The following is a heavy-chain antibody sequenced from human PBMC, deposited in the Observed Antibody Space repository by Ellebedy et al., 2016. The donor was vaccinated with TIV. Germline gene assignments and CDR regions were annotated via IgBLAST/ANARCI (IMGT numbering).Heavy chain of an antibody. V-gene: IGHV3-11*06. Sequence: PGGSLRLSCAASKFSFSDFYMAWIRQAPGKALECISYIDRTGRHTSYADSVKGRFTISRAHAENSLYLQMDSLSVDDTAVYFCARGGPRRGLLWRDFDNWGQGTLVTVSS. CDR1: KFSFSDFY. J-gene: IGHJ4*02. CDR3: ARGGPRRGLLWRDFDN. D-gene: IGHD1-14*01. CDR2: IDRTGRHT.